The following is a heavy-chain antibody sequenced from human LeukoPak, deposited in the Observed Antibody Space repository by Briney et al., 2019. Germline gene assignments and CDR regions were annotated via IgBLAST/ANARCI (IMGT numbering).Heavy chain of an antibody. CDR1: GFTFSIAW. J-gene: IGHJ4*02. D-gene: IGHD3-10*01. CDR3: AKDRGGPEGSLGY. V-gene: IGHV3-15*01. CDR2: IKSKTDGGTT. Sequence: GGSLRLSCAASGFTFSIAWMTWVRQAPGKGLEWVGRIKSKTDGGTTDYAAPVKGRFTLSRDDSKNTLYLQMNSLRAEDTAVYFCAKDRGGPEGSLGYWGQGTLITVSS.